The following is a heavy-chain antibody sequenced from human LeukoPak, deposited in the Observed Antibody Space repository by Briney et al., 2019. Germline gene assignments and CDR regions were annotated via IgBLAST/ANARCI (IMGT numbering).Heavy chain of an antibody. Sequence: SETLSLTCAVYGGSFSGYYWSWIRQPPGKGLEWIGEINHSGSTNYNPPLKSRVTISVDTSKNQFSLKLSSVTAADTAVYYCARGGFYYDILTGYQSPTNYYYGMDVWGKGTTVTVSS. CDR2: INHSGST. V-gene: IGHV4-34*01. CDR3: ARGGFYYDILTGYQSPTNYYYGMDV. D-gene: IGHD3-9*01. J-gene: IGHJ6*04. CDR1: GGSFSGYY.